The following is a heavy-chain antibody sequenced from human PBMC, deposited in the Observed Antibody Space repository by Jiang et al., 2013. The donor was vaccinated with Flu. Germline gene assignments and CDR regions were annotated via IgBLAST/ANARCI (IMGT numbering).Heavy chain of an antibody. V-gene: IGHV7-4-1*01. CDR2: INTNTGNP. Sequence: QSGSELKKPGASVKVSCKASGYTFTSYAMNWVRQAPGQGLEWMGWINTNTGNPTYAQGFTGRFVFSLDTSVSTAYLQICSLKAEDTAVYYCARDTLLWFGGTPLYYYYGMDVWAKGPRSPSPQ. D-gene: IGHD3-10*01. J-gene: IGHJ6*04. CDR3: ARDTLLWFGGTPLYYYYGMDV. CDR1: GYTFTSYA.